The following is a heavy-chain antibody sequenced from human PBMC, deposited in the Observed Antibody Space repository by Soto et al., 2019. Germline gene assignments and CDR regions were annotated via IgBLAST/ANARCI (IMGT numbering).Heavy chain of an antibody. CDR3: ARRDSSGYYRLYYFDY. CDR2: ISAYNGNT. V-gene: IGHV1-18*01. Sequence: GASVKVSCKASGYTFTSYGISWVRQAPGQGLEWMGWISAYNGNTNYAQKLQGRVTMTTDTSTSTAYMELRSLRSDDTAVYYCARRDSSGYYRLYYFDYWGQGTLVTSPQ. J-gene: IGHJ4*02. D-gene: IGHD3-22*01. CDR1: GYTFTSYG.